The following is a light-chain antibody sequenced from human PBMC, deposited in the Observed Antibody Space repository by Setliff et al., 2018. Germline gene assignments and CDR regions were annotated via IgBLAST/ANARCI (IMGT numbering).Light chain of an antibody. CDR2: EVS. J-gene: IGLJ1*01. CDR3: SSYAGSNNFPYV. Sequence: QSVLAQPPSVSGSPGQSVTISCTGTSSDVGGYNYVSWYQQHPGKAPKLMIYEVSKRPSGVPDRFSGSKSGNTASLTVSGLQAEDEADYYCSSYAGSNNFPYVFGTGTKATV. V-gene: IGLV2-8*01. CDR1: SSDVGGYNY.